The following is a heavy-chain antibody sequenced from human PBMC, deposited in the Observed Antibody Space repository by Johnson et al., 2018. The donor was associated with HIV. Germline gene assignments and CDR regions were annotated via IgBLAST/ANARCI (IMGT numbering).Heavy chain of an antibody. V-gene: IGHV3-11*05. CDR1: GFSFKDYY. CDR2: ISSSRT. D-gene: IGHD3-10*01. CDR3: ASSSLAWGVDAFDI. Sequence: QVQLVESGGGLAKPGGSLRLSCATSGFSFKDYYMNWVRQTPGKGLEWVSHISSSRTDYADSVKGRFTVSRDSSKNTLYLQMNSLRVEDTAVYYCASSSLAWGVDAFDIWGQGTKVTVSS. J-gene: IGHJ3*02.